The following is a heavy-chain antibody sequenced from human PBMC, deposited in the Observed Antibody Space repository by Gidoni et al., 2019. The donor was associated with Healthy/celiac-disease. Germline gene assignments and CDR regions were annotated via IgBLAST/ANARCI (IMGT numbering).Heavy chain of an antibody. V-gene: IGHV1-69*01. D-gene: IGHD3-3*01. Sequence: QVQLVQSGAEVKKPGSSVKVSCKASGGTFSSYAISWVRQAPGQGLEWMGGIIPIFGTANYAQKLQGRVTITADESTSTAYMELSSLRSEDTAVYYCARDRYTIFGVVNYPYYGMDVWGQGTTVTVSS. CDR1: GGTFSSYA. CDR3: ARDRYTIFGVVNYPYYGMDV. J-gene: IGHJ6*02. CDR2: IIPIFGTA.